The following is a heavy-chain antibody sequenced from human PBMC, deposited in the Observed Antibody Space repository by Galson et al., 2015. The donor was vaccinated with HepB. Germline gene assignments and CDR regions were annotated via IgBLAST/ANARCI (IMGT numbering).Heavy chain of an antibody. Sequence: SETLSLTCSVSGGSMNNYYWSWIRQSPGKGLECIGYIYYSGSTNYNPALKSRVTISVDTSKNQFSLKLSSVTAADTAVYYCARRIDSDSSVGYYYYMDVWGKGTTVTVSS. CDR2: IYYSGST. J-gene: IGHJ6*03. V-gene: IGHV4-59*08. CDR1: GGSMNNYY. CDR3: ARRIDSDSSVGYYYYMDV. D-gene: IGHD6-6*01.